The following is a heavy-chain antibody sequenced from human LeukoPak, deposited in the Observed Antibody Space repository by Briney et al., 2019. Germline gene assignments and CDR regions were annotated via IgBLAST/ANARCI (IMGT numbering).Heavy chain of an antibody. V-gene: IGHV1-69*13. J-gene: IGHJ1*01. CDR2: IIPIFGTA. Sequence: GASVKVSCKASGGTFSSYAISWVRQAPGQGLEWMGGIIPIFGTANYAQKFQGRVTITADESTSTAYMELSSLRSEDTAVYYCARDRSDAYCGGDCTEDFQHWGQGTLVTVSS. CDR1: GGTFSSYA. CDR3: ARDRSDAYCGGDCTEDFQH. D-gene: IGHD2-21*01.